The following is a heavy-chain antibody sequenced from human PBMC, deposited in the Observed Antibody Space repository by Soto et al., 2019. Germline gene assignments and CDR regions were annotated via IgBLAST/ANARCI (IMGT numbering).Heavy chain of an antibody. J-gene: IGHJ4*02. CDR2: ISAYNGNT. Sequence: GASVKVSCKASGYTFTSYGISWVRQAPGQGLEWMGWISAYNGNTNYAQRLQGRVTMTTDTSTSTAYMELRSLRSDDTAVYYCESVYYCSGGSCYKSYFDYWGQGTLVTVSS. D-gene: IGHD2-15*01. V-gene: IGHV1-18*01. CDR3: ESVYYCSGGSCYKSYFDY. CDR1: GYTFTSYG.